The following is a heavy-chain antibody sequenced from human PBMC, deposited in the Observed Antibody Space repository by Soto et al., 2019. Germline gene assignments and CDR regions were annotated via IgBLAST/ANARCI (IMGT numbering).Heavy chain of an antibody. D-gene: IGHD2-2*01. CDR3: ARLVVVAPVANA. CDR2: IFYTGTT. J-gene: IGHJ5*02. Sequence: SETLSLTCSVSGGSISYNSYYWGWIRQPPGKGLEWVGGIFYTGTTYYSPSLKDRVTISVDTSKNSFSLNLTSVTAADTAVYFCARLVVVAPVANAWGQGTLVTSPQ. V-gene: IGHV4-39*02. CDR1: GGSISYNSYY.